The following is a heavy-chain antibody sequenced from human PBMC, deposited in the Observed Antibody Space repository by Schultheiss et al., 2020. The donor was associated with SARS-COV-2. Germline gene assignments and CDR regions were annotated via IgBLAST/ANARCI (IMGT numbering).Heavy chain of an antibody. Sequence: SETLSLTCTVSGGSISSGGYYWSWIRRHPGKGLEWIGYIYESGSTNHNPSLKSRVTISVDTYKNQFSLKLSSVTAADTAVYYWSRKNYRDYENWFDPWGQGTLVTVSS. J-gene: IGHJ5*01. CDR2: IYESGST. D-gene: IGHD4-17*01. CDR1: GGSISSGGYY. CDR3: SRKNYRDYENWFDP. V-gene: IGHV4-61*08.